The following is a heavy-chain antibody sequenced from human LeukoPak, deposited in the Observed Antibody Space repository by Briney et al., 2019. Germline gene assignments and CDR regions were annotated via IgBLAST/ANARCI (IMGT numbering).Heavy chain of an antibody. CDR1: GFTFSSYA. CDR3: ANSRSVVGAFDI. J-gene: IGHJ3*02. V-gene: IGHV3-23*01. CDR2: ISGSGGST. Sequence: PGGSLRLSCAASGFTFSSYAMSWVRQAPGKGLEWVSAISGSGGSTYYADSVKGRFTISRDNSKNTLYLQMNSLRAEDTAVYYCANSRSVVGAFDIWGQGTMVTVSS. D-gene: IGHD1-26*01.